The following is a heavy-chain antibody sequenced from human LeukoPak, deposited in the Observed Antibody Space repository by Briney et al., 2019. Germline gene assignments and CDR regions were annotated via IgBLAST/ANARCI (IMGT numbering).Heavy chain of an antibody. D-gene: IGHD3-22*01. CDR3: AGNYYDSSGIY. J-gene: IGHJ4*02. CDR1: GGSISSYY. V-gene: IGHV4-59*08. Sequence: SETLSLTCTVSGGSISSYYWSWIRQPPGKGLEWIGYIYYSGSTNYNPSLKSRVTISVDTSKNQFSLKLSSVTAADTAVYYCAGNYYDSSGIYWGQGTLVTVSS. CDR2: IYYSGST.